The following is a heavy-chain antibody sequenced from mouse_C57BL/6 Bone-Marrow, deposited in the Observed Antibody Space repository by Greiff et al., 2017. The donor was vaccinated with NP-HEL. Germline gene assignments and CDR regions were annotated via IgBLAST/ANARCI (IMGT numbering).Heavy chain of an antibody. CDR2: IRSKSSNYAT. Sequence: EVQLVESGGGLVQPKGSLKLSCAASGFTFNTYAMHWVRQAPGKGLEWVAGIRSKSSNYATYYADSVKDRFTISRDDSQSMLYLQMNNLKTEDTAMYYCVRGVTTAYWGQGTLVTVSA. CDR3: VRGVTTAY. V-gene: IGHV10-3*01. J-gene: IGHJ3*01. D-gene: IGHD2-2*01. CDR1: GFTFNTYA.